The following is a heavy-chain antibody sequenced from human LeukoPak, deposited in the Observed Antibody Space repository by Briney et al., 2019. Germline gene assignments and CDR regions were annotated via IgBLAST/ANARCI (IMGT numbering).Heavy chain of an antibody. V-gene: IGHV5-51*01. CDR3: ARPTGYSSGWYGPVYFDY. CDR2: IYPGDSDT. CDR1: GYSFTSYW. D-gene: IGHD6-19*01. Sequence: GESLKISCKGSGYSFTSYWIGWVRQMPGKGLEWMGIIYPGDSDTSYSPSFQGQVTISADKSISTAYLQWSSLKASDTAMYYCARPTGYSSGWYGPVYFDYWGQGTLVTVSS. J-gene: IGHJ4*02.